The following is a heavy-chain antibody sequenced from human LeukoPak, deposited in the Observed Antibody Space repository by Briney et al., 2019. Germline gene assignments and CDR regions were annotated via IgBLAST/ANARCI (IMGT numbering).Heavy chain of an antibody. J-gene: IGHJ5*02. CDR1: GGSISSDY. Sequence: SETLSLTCTVSGGSISSDYWSWIRQPPGMGLEWVGYIYSSGSTNYNPSLKSRVTISVDTSKNQFSLRLSSVTAADTAVYYCARLTSAYLNKWFDPWGRGTLVTVSS. CDR2: IYSSGST. CDR3: ARLTSAYLNKWFDP. D-gene: IGHD3-16*01. V-gene: IGHV4-4*09.